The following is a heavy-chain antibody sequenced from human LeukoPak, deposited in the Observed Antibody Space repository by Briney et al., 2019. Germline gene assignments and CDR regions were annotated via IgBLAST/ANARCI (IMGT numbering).Heavy chain of an antibody. CDR2: IIPIFGTA. J-gene: IGHJ3*02. D-gene: IGHD3-16*02. CDR3: ASGDFSAFDI. Sequence: GASVKVSCKASGGTFSSYAISWVRQAPGQGLEWMGGIIPIFGTANYAQKFQGRVTITADESTSTAYMELSSLRAEDTAVYYCASGDFSAFDIWGQGTMVTVSS. CDR1: GGTFSSYA. V-gene: IGHV1-69*13.